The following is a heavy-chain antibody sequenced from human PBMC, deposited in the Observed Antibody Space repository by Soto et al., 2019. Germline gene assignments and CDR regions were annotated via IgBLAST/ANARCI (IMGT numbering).Heavy chain of an antibody. Sequence: SETLSLTCTVSGGSISSYYWSWIRQPPGKGLEWIGYIYYSGSTNYNPSLKSRVTISVDTSKNQFSLKLSSVTAADTAVYYCARHSSGWFGESHFDYWGQGTLVTVSS. J-gene: IGHJ4*02. CDR2: IYYSGST. V-gene: IGHV4-59*08. CDR3: ARHSSGWFGESHFDY. D-gene: IGHD3-10*01. CDR1: GGSISSYY.